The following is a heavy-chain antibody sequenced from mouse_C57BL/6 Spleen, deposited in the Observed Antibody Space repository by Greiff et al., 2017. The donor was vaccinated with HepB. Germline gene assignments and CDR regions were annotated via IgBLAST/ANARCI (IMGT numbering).Heavy chain of an antibody. CDR3: ARSDYYGYDGYFDV. D-gene: IGHD2-2*01. J-gene: IGHJ1*03. V-gene: IGHV1-64*01. CDR2: IHPNSGST. Sequence: QVQLQQPGAELVKPGASVKLSCKASGYTFTSYWMHWVKQRPGQGLEWIGMIHPNSGSTNYNEKFKSKATLTVDKSSSTAYMQLSSLTSEDSAVYCCARSDYYGYDGYFDVWGTGTTVTVSS. CDR1: GYTFTSYW.